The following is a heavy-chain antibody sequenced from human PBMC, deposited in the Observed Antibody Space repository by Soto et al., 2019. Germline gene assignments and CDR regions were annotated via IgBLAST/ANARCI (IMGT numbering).Heavy chain of an antibody. D-gene: IGHD2-2*01. V-gene: IGHV4-59*02. CDR1: GGSVTGYY. J-gene: IGHJ6*02. CDR3: TRHAEVPKFQYGLDL. Sequence: SETLSLTCTVSGGSVTGYYWSWVRQPPGKGLEWLGYIHYGGTTMYNPSVKRRITISVDTPRNQFSLRPYSLTAADTAVYYCTRHAEVPKFQYGLDLWGPGITVTVSS. CDR2: IHYGGTT.